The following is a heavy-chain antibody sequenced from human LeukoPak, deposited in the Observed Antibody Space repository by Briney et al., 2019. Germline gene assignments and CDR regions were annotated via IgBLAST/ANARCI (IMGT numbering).Heavy chain of an antibody. CDR1: GYTFTSYA. Sequence: ASVKVSCKASGYTFTSYAMHWVRQAPGQRLEWMGWINAGNGNTKYSQKFQGRVTMTRNTSISTAYMELSSLRSEDTAVYYCARQPRGYSYGYRYAFDIWGQGTMVTVSS. J-gene: IGHJ3*02. D-gene: IGHD5-18*01. CDR3: ARQPRGYSYGYRYAFDI. CDR2: INAGNGNT. V-gene: IGHV1-3*01.